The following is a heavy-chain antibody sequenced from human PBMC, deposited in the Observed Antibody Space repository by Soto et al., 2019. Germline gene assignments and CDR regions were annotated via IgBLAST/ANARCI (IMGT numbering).Heavy chain of an antibody. D-gene: IGHD2-2*01. V-gene: IGHV2-5*02. Sequence: QISLKESGPRLVKPTQTLTLTCTFSGFSLSSSGVGVGWILQPPGEALEWLALIYWDGDKRYSPSLGSRLTITKDTSKHQVVLAMTNTDPIDTVTYYCAHRYCSSTSCHPYYSCEMDVWGQGTTVTVSS. CDR1: GFSLSSSGVG. CDR3: AHRYCSSTSCHPYYSCEMDV. CDR2: IYWDGDK. J-gene: IGHJ6*02.